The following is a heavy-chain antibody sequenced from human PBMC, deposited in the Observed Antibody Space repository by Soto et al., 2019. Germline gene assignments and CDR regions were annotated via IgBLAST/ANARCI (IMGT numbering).Heavy chain of an antibody. Sequence: EVQLVESGGGLVQPGGSLRLSYAASGFSISGSGIHWVRQASGKGLEWVARIRDRTNAYATGYSASVQGRFTVSRDDSENTAFLQMNSLSTEDTAVYYCTRVDAPGDCAFDIWCQGTMVTVSS. D-gene: IGHD2-21*01. J-gene: IGHJ3*02. CDR2: IRDRTNAYAT. CDR1: GFSISGSG. CDR3: TRVDAPGDCAFDI. V-gene: IGHV3-73*01.